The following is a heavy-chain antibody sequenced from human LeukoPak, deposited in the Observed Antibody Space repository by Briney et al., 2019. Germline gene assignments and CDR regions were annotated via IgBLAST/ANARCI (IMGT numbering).Heavy chain of an antibody. D-gene: IGHD6-6*01. CDR3: ARHSGPYSSSSSFDY. V-gene: IGHV4-59*08. Sequence: SETLSLTCTVAGGSISSYHWSWLRQPPGKGLEWIGDIYYIGSTNYNPSLKSPVTISVDTSKNQFSLRLNSVTAADTAVYYCARHSGPYSSSSSFDYWGQGILVTVSS. CDR1: GGSISSYH. CDR2: IYYIGST. J-gene: IGHJ4*02.